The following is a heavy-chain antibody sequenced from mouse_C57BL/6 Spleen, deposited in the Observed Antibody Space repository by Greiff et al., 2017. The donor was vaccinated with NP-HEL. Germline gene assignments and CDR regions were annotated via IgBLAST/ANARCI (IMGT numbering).Heavy chain of an antibody. J-gene: IGHJ4*01. CDR2: IYPRSGNT. CDR1: GYTFTSYG. Sequence: VQLVESGAELARPGASVKLSCKASGYTFTSYGISWVKQRTGQGLEWIGEIYPRSGNTYYNEKFKGKATLTADKSSSTAYMELRSLTSEDSAVYFCARVGKRDAMDYWGQGTSVTVSS. CDR3: ARVGKRDAMDY. V-gene: IGHV1-81*01.